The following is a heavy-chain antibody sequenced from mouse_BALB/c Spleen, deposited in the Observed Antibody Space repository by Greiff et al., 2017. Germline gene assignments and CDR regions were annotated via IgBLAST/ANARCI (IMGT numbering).Heavy chain of an antibody. J-gene: IGHJ2*01. CDR3: ARGGGYDDY. V-gene: IGHV5-6-3*01. Sequence: EVKLEESGGGLVQPGGSLKLSCAASGFTFSSYGMSWVRQTPDKRLELVATINSNGGSTYYPDSVKGRFTISRDNAKNTLYLQMSSLKSEDTAMYYCARGGGYDDYWGQGTTLTVSS. CDR2: INSNGGST. D-gene: IGHD2-2*01. CDR1: GFTFSSYG.